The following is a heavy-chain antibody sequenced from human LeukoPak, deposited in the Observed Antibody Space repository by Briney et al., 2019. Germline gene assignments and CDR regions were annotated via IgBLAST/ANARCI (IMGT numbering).Heavy chain of an antibody. D-gene: IGHD6-19*01. CDR3: ARDDSSGWYP. CDR2: IYHSGST. Sequence: PSETLSLTCTVSGYSISSGYYWGWIRQPPGKGLEWIGSIYHSGSTYYNPSLKSRVTISVDTSKNQFSLKLSPVTAADTAVYYCARDDSSGWYPWGQGTLVTVSS. V-gene: IGHV4-38-2*02. J-gene: IGHJ4*02. CDR1: GYSISSGYY.